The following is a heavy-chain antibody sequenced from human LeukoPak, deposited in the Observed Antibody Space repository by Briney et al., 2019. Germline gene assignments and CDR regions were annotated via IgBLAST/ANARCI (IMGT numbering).Heavy chain of an antibody. Sequence: GGSLRLSCAASGFTFSSYAMSWVRQAPGKRLEWVSAMSGSGGSTYYADSVKGRFTISRDNSKNTLYLQMNSLRAEDTAVYYCAKDYPGPSRLYYFDYWGQGTLVTVSS. V-gene: IGHV3-23*01. D-gene: IGHD6-25*01. CDR1: GFTFSSYA. CDR3: AKDYPGPSRLYYFDY. CDR2: MSGSGGST. J-gene: IGHJ4*02.